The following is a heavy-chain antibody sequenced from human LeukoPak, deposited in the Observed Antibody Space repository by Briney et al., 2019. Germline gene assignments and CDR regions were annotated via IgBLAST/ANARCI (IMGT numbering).Heavy chain of an antibody. CDR3: ARDVGWLQNGVGHFDY. J-gene: IGHJ4*02. D-gene: IGHD5-24*01. CDR2: IYSGTI. V-gene: IGHV3-53*01. CDR1: GFTVSSNS. Sequence: GGSLRLSCTVSGFTVSSNSMSWVRQAPGKGLEWVSFIYSGTIHYSDSVKGRFTISRDNSKNTLYLQMNSLRAEDTAVYYCARDVGWLQNGVGHFDYWGQGTLVTVSS.